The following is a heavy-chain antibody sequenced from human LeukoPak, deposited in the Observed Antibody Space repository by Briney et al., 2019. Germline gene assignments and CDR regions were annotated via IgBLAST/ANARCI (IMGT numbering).Heavy chain of an antibody. J-gene: IGHJ3*02. D-gene: IGHD4-11*01. CDR3: ARETTVTTGSDAFDI. CDR1: GYTFTDYY. V-gene: IGHV1-2*02. Sequence: ASVKVSFKASGYTFTDYYMHWVRQAPGQGLEGMGWINPNSGGKNYTQKFQGGVTITRDTSISTAYMELSRLRSDDTAVYYCARETTVTTGSDAFDIWGQGTMVTVSS. CDR2: INPNSGGK.